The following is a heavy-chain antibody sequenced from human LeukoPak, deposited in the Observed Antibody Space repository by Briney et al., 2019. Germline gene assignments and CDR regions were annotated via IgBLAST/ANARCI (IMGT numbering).Heavy chain of an antibody. J-gene: IGHJ5*02. CDR2: INYSGYT. D-gene: IGHD3-10*01. CDR3: ARAWSKRVRANPFDP. CDR1: GGSISSRSYY. V-gene: IGHV4-39*01. Sequence: SETLSLTCTVSGGSISSRSYYWGWIRQPPGKGLEWIGSINYSGYTYYNPSLKSRVTISVDTSKNQFSLKLSSVTAADTAVYYCARAWSKRVRANPFDPWGQGTLVTVSS.